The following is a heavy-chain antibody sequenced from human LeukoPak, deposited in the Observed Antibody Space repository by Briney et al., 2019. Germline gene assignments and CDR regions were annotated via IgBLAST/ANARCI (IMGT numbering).Heavy chain of an antibody. V-gene: IGHV3-30-3*01. J-gene: IGHJ3*02. CDR3: ARDAFDI. CDR2: ISYDGSNK. CDR1: GFTFSSYA. Sequence: GGSLRLSCAASGFTFSSYAMHWVRQAPGKGLEWVAVISYDGSNKYYADSVKGRFTISRDNSKNTLYLQMNSLRAEDTAVYYCARDAFDIWGQGTMVTVSS.